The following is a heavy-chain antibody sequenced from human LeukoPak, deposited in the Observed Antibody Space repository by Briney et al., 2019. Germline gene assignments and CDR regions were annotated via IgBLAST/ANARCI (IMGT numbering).Heavy chain of an antibody. J-gene: IGHJ4*02. CDR2: IISTSDT. CDR3: ASVRSGDTRDFDY. Sequence: GGSLRLSCAASGFIFSTYNMNWVRQAPGKGLEWVSSIISTSDTYYADSVRGRFTISRDNAKDSLYLQMNSLRAEDTAIYYCASVRSGDTRDFDYWGQGTLVTVSS. V-gene: IGHV3-21*01. CDR1: GFIFSTYN. D-gene: IGHD4-17*01.